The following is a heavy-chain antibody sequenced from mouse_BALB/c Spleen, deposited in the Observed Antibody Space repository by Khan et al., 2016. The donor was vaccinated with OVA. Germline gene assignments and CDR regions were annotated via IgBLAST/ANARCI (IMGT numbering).Heavy chain of an antibody. CDR1: GYSITSDYA. V-gene: IGHV3-2*02. CDR2: INYSGST. CDR3: AAGLGVFYFDG. Sequence: EVQLQESGPGLVKPSQSLSLTCTVTGYSITSDYAWNWIRQFPGNALEWMAYINYSGSTSYHPSLKSRISITRDTSKNQFFLQLNSVTAEDTATYYCAAGLGVFYFDGWGAGTTVTVSS. J-gene: IGHJ1*01. D-gene: IGHD3-1*01.